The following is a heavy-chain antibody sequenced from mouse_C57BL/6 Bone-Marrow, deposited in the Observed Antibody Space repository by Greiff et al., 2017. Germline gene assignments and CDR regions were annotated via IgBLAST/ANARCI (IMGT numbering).Heavy chain of an antibody. CDR1: SYSFTDYN. CDR2: INPNYGTT. V-gene: IGHV1-39*01. D-gene: IGHD2-4*01. CDR3: ARGYEYDYAMDD. Sequence: VQLQQSGPELVKPGASVKISCKASSYSFTDYNMNWVKQSNGKSLEWIGVINPNYGTTSYNQKFKGKATLTVDQSSSTAYMQLNSLTAEDSAVYYCARGYEYDYAMDDWGQGTSVTVSS. J-gene: IGHJ4*01.